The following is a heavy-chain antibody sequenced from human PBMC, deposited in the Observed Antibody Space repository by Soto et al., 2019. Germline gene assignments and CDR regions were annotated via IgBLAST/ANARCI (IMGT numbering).Heavy chain of an antibody. CDR1: GYTFTSYD. D-gene: IGHD3-9*01. CDR3: ARSYYDILTGYPNFDY. V-gene: IGHV1-8*01. J-gene: IGHJ4*02. Sequence: QVQLVQSGAEVKKPGASVKVSCKASGYTFTSYDINWVRQATGQGLEWMGWMNPNSGNTGYAQKFQGKVTMNRNTSISTAYMELSSLRSEDTAVYYCARSYYDILTGYPNFDYWGQGTLVTVSS. CDR2: MNPNSGNT.